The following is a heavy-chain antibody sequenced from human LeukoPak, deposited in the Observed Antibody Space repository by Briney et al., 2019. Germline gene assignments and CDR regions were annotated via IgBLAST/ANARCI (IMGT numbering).Heavy chain of an antibody. CDR2: IYPGDSDT. CDR3: ARQEDIVAVRYFDY. Sequence: GESLKISWKGSGYRFTSYWIGWVRQMPGKGLEWMGIIYPGDSDTRYSPSFQGQVTISADKSIITAYLQWSSLKASDTAMYYCARQEDIVAVRYFDYWGQGTRVTVSS. J-gene: IGHJ4*02. V-gene: IGHV5-51*01. CDR1: GYRFTSYW. D-gene: IGHD2-15*01.